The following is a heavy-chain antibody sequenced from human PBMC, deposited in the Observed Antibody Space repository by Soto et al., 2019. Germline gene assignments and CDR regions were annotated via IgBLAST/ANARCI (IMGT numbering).Heavy chain of an antibody. D-gene: IGHD1-7*01. CDR3: ARENSGTTTWFDP. Sequence: TLSPPCPVSGGSISSGGYYWGWVRQHPGKGLEWIGYIYYSGSTYYNPSLKSRVTISVDTSKNQFSLKLSSVTAADTAVYYCARENSGTTTWFDPWGQGTLVTVSS. V-gene: IGHV4-31*03. J-gene: IGHJ5*02. CDR1: GGSISSGGYY. CDR2: IYYSGST.